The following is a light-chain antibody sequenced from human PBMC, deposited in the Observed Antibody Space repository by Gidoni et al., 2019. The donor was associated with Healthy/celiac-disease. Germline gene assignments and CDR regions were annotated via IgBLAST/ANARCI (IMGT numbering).Light chain of an antibody. V-gene: IGKV4-1*01. CDR1: QSVLYSSNNKNY. CDR2: WAS. J-gene: IGKJ2*01. CDR3: HQYYSSPT. Sequence: DIVMTQSPDSLAVSLGERATINCKSSQSVLYSSNNKNYLAWYQQKPGQPPKLLIYWASTRESGVPDRFSGGGSGTDFTLTISSLQAEDVAVYYCHQYYSSPTFGQGTKLEIK.